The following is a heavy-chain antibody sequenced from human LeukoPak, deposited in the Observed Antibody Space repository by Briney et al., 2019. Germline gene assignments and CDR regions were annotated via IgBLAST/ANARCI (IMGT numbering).Heavy chain of an antibody. CDR2: ITSSGTYN. CDR1: GFPFSNYN. V-gene: IGHV3-21*01. CDR3: ARDPYSGNYGNYYYYYMDV. D-gene: IGHD1-26*01. Sequence: GGSLRLSCAASGFPFSNYNMNWVRQAPGKAMEWVSSITSSGTYNFYADSVRGRFTISRDNAKNSLYLQMDSLGAEDTAVYYCARDPYSGNYGNYYYYYMDVWGKGTTVTISS. J-gene: IGHJ6*03.